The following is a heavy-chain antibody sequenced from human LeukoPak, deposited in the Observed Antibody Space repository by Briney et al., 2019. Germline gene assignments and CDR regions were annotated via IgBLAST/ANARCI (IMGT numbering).Heavy chain of an antibody. D-gene: IGHD7-27*01. CDR1: GFTFSNYD. J-gene: IGHJ4*02. Sequence: GSLRLSCAASGFTFSNYDMNWVRPAPGRGLEWVSYISTGSSTIYSADSVKGRFTISRDNAKNSLYLQMNGLKTEDTAVYYCARGNRGFDYWGQGTLVTVSS. V-gene: IGHV3-48*01. CDR2: ISTGSSTI. CDR3: ARGNRGFDY.